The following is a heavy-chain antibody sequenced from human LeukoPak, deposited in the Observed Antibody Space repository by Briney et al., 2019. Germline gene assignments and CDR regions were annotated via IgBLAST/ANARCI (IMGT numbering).Heavy chain of an antibody. CDR3: AREYGDLDY. CDR2: IYSSGSA. D-gene: IGHD4-17*01. J-gene: IGHJ4*02. V-gene: IGHV4-4*07. CDR1: GGSISGYH. Sequence: PSETLSLTCTVSGGSISGYHWSWVRQPAGKGLEWIGRIYSSGSANYNPSLKSRVTMSVDTSNNQFSLKLTSVSAADTAVYYCAREYGDLDYWGQGTLVTVSS.